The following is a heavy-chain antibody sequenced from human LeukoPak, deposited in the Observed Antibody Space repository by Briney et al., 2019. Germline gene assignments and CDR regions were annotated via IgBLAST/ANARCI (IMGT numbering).Heavy chain of an antibody. CDR1: GGTFSTNA. Sequence: SVKVSCKASGGTFSTNAINWVRQAPGQGLEWMGRGIPALGISNHAQKFQGRVTFTADKSTNTAYMELSSLRSEDTAVYYCARPSDSGWYSIGFDYWGQGTLVTVSS. CDR3: ARPSDSGWYSIGFDY. D-gene: IGHD6-19*01. V-gene: IGHV1-69*04. CDR2: GIPALGIS. J-gene: IGHJ4*02.